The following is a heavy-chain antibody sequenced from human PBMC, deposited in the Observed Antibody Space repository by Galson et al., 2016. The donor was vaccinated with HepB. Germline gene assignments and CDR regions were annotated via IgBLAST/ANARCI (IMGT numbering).Heavy chain of an antibody. D-gene: IGHD3-16*02. CDR3: ARTYYDYGWGSYRYDY. J-gene: IGHJ4*02. CDR1: GYTFTSYG. V-gene: IGHV1-18*01. Sequence: SVKVSCKASGYTFTSYGISWVRQAPGQGLEWMGWISTYNGDTNYAQKVQGRVTMTTDTSTSTAYMELRSLRSDDTAVYYCARTYYDYGWGSYRYDYWGQGTLVNVSS. CDR2: ISTYNGDT.